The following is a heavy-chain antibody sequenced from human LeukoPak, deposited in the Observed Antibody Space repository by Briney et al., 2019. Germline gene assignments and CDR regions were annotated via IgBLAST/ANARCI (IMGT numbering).Heavy chain of an antibody. CDR1: RFTFSSYG. CDR2: ISYDGSNK. D-gene: IGHD3-16*01. J-gene: IGHJ4*02. CDR3: AKGVNGWGY. Sequence: GGSLRLSCAAFRFTFSSYGMHWVRQAPGKGLEWVAVISYDGSNKYYADSVKGRFTISRDNSKNTLYLQMNSLRAEDTAVYYCAKGVNGWGYWGQGTLVTVSS. V-gene: IGHV3-30*18.